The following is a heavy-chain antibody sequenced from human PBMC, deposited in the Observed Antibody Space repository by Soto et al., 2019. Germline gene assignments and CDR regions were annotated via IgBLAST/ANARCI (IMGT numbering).Heavy chain of an antibody. J-gene: IGHJ5*02. CDR2: IYYSGST. D-gene: IGHD3-22*01. CDR1: GGSISSYY. Sequence: SETLSLTCTVSGGSISSYYWSWIRQPPGKGLEWIGYIYYSGSTNYNPSLKSRVTISVDTSKNQFSLKLSFVTAADTAVYYCARLYYYDSSGYFSFDPWGQGTLVTVSS. CDR3: ARLYYYDSSGYFSFDP. V-gene: IGHV4-59*01.